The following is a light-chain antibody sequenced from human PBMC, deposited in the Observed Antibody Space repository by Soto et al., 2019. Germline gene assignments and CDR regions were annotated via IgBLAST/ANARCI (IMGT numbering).Light chain of an antibody. Sequence: QSVLTQPPSVSGTPGQRVTISCSGSSSNIGNNFVYWYQHLPGAAPTLVVYSDNHRPSGVPVRFSGSKSGTSASLTISGLRSEDEATYDCATWDDSRRGFVVFGGGTQLTVL. J-gene: IGLJ7*01. CDR3: ATWDDSRRGFVV. V-gene: IGLV1-47*01. CDR2: SDN. CDR1: SSNIGNNF.